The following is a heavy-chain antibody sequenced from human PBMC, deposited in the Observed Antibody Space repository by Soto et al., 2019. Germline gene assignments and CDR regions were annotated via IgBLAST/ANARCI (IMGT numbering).Heavy chain of an antibody. J-gene: IGHJ4*02. D-gene: IGHD1-26*01. CDR2: IYSGGST. Sequence: EVQLVETGGGLIQPGGSLRLSCAASGFTVSSNYMSWVRQAPGKGLEWVSVIYSGGSTYYADSVKGRFTISRDNSKNTLYLQMNSLRAEDTAVYYCARAKWELLQLDYWGKGTLVTVSS. CDR1: GFTVSSNY. CDR3: ARAKWELLQLDY. V-gene: IGHV3-53*02.